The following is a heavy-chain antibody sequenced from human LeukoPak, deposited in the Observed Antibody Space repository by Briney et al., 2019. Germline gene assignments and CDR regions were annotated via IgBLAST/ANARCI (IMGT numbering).Heavy chain of an antibody. J-gene: IGHJ4*02. CDR1: GFDFSSNW. Sequence: GGSLRLSCAASGFDFSSNWMHWVRHAPGQGLVWVSRIKGGGISTNYADSVKGRFTISRDIAKNTLYLQMNSLRAEDTGVYYCAKDHYWSIDYWGRGTLVTVSS. CDR3: AKDHYWSIDY. V-gene: IGHV3-74*01. D-gene: IGHD3-3*01. CDR2: IKGGGIST.